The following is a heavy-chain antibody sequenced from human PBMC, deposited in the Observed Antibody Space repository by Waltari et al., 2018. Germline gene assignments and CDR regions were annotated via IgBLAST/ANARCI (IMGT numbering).Heavy chain of an antibody. Sequence: EVQLVESGGGLVQPGGSLRLSCAASGFTFSSYRMNWVRQAPGKGLEWVSYISSSSSTIYYADSVKGRFTISRDNAKNSLYLQMNSLRAEDTAVYYCARGFRWLLLRGNWYFDLWGRGTLVTVSS. CDR1: GFTFSSYR. CDR2: ISSSSSTI. CDR3: ARGFRWLLLRGNWYFDL. D-gene: IGHD3-22*01. V-gene: IGHV3-48*04. J-gene: IGHJ2*01.